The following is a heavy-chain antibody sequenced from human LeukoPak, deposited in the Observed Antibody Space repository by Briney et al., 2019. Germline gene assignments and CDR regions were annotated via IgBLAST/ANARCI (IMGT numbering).Heavy chain of an antibody. Sequence: SVKVSCKASGGTFSSYAISWVRQAPGQGLEWMGGIIPIFGTANYAQKFQGRVTIITDESTSTAYMELSSLRSEDTAVYYCARGSSWYDNWFDPWGQGTLVTVSS. CDR1: GGTFSSYA. CDR2: IIPIFGTA. D-gene: IGHD6-13*01. V-gene: IGHV1-69*05. CDR3: ARGSSWYDNWFDP. J-gene: IGHJ5*02.